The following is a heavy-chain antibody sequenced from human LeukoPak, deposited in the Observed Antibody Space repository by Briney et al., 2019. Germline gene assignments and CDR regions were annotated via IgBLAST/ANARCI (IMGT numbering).Heavy chain of an antibody. CDR1: GFTFSDYY. CDR3: ARGQWFGELNPSGWFDP. CDR2: ISSSGSTI. Sequence: GGSLRLSCAASGFTFSDYYMSWIRQAPGKGLERVSDISSSGSTIYYADAVKGRFTISRDNAKNSLYLQMNSLRAEDTAVYYCARGQWFGELNPSGWFDPWGQGTLVTVSS. J-gene: IGHJ5*02. D-gene: IGHD3-10*01. V-gene: IGHV3-11*01.